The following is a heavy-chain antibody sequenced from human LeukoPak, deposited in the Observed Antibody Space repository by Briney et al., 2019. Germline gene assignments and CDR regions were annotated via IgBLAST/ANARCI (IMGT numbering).Heavy chain of an antibody. CDR2: INHGGST. Sequence: SETLSLTCAVSGGSFSGHYWNWLRQPPGKGLEWIGEINHGGSTNYNPSLKSRVTISVDTSQNQFSLRLSSVTAADTAVYYCARGRYVTTRGGAAAGFLDYWGQGTLVTVST. D-gene: IGHD6-13*01. CDR3: ARGRYVTTRGGAAAGFLDY. V-gene: IGHV4-34*01. CDR1: GGSFSGHY. J-gene: IGHJ4*02.